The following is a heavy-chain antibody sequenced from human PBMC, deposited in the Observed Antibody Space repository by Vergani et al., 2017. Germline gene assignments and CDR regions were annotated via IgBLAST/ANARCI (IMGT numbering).Heavy chain of an antibody. CDR3: ARVFGRYYFDY. CDR2: ISYDGSNK. D-gene: IGHD3-10*02. V-gene: IGHV3-30-3*01. Sequence: QVQLVESRGGVVQPGRSLRLSCAASGFTFSSYAMHWVRQAPGKGLEWVAVISYDGSNKYYADSVKGRFTISRDNSKNTLYLQMNSLRAEDTAVYYCARVFGRYYFDYWGQGTLVTVSS. J-gene: IGHJ4*02. CDR1: GFTFSSYA.